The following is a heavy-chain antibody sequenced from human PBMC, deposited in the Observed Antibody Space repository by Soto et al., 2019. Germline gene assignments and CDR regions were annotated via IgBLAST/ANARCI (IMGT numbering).Heavy chain of an antibody. Sequence: QVQMQESGPGQVKPSQTLSLTCTVSGGSFSSGDYYCSWIRQHPGKGLEWIGYIYSSGSTYYNPSLTSRVTISVDTSKKQFSLELSSVTAADTAVYYCARGTGNWNFLYYFDYWGQGTLVTVSS. CDR3: ARGTGNWNFLYYFDY. J-gene: IGHJ4*02. V-gene: IGHV4-31*03. CDR1: GGSFSSGDYY. D-gene: IGHD1-7*01. CDR2: IYSSGST.